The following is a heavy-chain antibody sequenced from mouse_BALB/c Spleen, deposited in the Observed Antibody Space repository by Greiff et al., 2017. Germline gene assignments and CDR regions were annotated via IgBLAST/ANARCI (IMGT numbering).Heavy chain of an antibody. CDR3: AREELGHGRFAY. D-gene: IGHD4-1*01. CDR2: IWAGGST. J-gene: IGHJ3*01. V-gene: IGHV2-9*02. CDR1: GFSLTSYG. Sequence: VQVVESGPGLVAPSQSLSITCTVSGFSLTSYGVHWVRQPPGKGLEWLGVIWAGGSTNYNSALMSRLSISKDNSKSQVFLKMNSLQTDDTAMYYCAREELGHGRFAYWGQGTLVTVSA.